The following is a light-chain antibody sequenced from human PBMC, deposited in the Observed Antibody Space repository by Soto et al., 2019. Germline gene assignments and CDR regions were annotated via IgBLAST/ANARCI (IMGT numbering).Light chain of an antibody. V-gene: IGKV1-5*01. J-gene: IGKJ1*01. CDR3: QQYSVYWT. CDR2: DAA. CDR1: QRISTG. Sequence: DIKMSLSPSTLSASVGDGVTITCRASQRISTGLAWYALKPGKAPKVLIYDAASWAGGVPSRFTGSGSGTEFTLTINSLQPDDFATYYCQQYSVYWTFGQGSMVDIK.